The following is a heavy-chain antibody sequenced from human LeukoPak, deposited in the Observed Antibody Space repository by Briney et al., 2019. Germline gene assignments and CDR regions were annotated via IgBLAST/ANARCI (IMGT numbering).Heavy chain of an antibody. D-gene: IGHD1-26*01. J-gene: IGHJ4*02. CDR2: IRGSGSGGSASGT. CDR1: GFTFSTYA. V-gene: IGHV3-23*01. CDR3: ATIVGATIDY. Sequence: GGSLRLSCVGSGFTFSTYAMSWVRQAPGKGLEWVSGIRGSGSGGSASGTNYADSVKGRFTISRDNSKNTLYLQMNSLRAEDTAVYYCATIVGATIDYWGQGTLVTVSS.